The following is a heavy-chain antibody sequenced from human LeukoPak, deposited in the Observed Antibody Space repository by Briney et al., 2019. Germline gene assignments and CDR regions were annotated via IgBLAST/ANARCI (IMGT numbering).Heavy chain of an antibody. J-gene: IGHJ4*02. CDR1: GYTFTGYY. Sequence: ASVKVSCKASGYTFTGYYMHWVRQAPGRGLEWMGWINPNSGGTNYAQKFQGRVTMTRDTSISTAYMELSRLRSDDTAVYYCAREDSSRGRNYFDYWGQGTLVTVSS. D-gene: IGHD6-13*01. CDR2: INPNSGGT. CDR3: AREDSSRGRNYFDY. V-gene: IGHV1-2*02.